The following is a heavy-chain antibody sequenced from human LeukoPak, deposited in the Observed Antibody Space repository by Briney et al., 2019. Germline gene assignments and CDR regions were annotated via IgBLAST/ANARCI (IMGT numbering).Heavy chain of an antibody. CDR2: IIPILGIA. CDR1: GGTFSSYA. Sequence: GASVKVSCRASGGTFSSYAISWVRQAPGQGLEWMGRIIPILGIANYAQKFQGRVTITADKSTSTAYMELSSLRSEDTAVYYCARAPTYYYDSSGYYDQIWGQGTMVTVSS. D-gene: IGHD3-22*01. V-gene: IGHV1-69*04. CDR3: ARAPTYYYDSSGYYDQI. J-gene: IGHJ3*02.